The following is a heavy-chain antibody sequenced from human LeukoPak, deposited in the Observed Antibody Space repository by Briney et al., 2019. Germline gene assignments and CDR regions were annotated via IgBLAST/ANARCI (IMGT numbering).Heavy chain of an antibody. CDR3: AKADLGAYSSSRGGYGMDV. CDR2: ISGSGGRT. D-gene: IGHD6-13*01. J-gene: IGHJ6*02. CDR1: GFTFSSYA. V-gene: IGHV3-23*01. Sequence: GGSLRLSCAASGFTFSSYAMSWVRQAPGKGLEWVSAISGSGGRTYYANSVKGRFTISRDNSKNTLYLQMNSLRAEDTAVYYCAKADLGAYSSSRGGYGMDVWGQGTTVTVSS.